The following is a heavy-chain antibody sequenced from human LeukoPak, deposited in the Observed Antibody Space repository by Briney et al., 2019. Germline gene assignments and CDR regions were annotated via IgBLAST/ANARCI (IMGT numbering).Heavy chain of an antibody. CDR2: TYYRSKWYK. CDR1: GDSFSSNSAT. J-gene: IGHJ5*02. Sequence: SQTLSLTCAISGDSFSSNSATWNWLRQSPSRGLEWLGRTYYRSKWYKYYAVSVKGRITINPDTSKNQFSLQLNSVTPEDTAVYYCARSPRLILTGYSRTWFDPWGQGTLVTVSS. D-gene: IGHD3-9*01. V-gene: IGHV6-1*01. CDR3: ARSPRLILTGYSRTWFDP.